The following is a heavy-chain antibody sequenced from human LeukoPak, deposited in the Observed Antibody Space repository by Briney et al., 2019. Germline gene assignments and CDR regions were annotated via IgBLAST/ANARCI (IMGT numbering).Heavy chain of an antibody. Sequence: SETLSLTCTVSGGSISSSSYYWGWIRQPPGKGLEWIGTMYHSGSTNYNPSLKSRVTISVDTSKNQFSLKLSSVTAADTAVYFCARGFRGDNFDYWGQGTLVTVSS. CDR3: ARGFRGDNFDY. V-gene: IGHV4-39*07. CDR1: GGSISSSSYY. CDR2: MYHSGST. J-gene: IGHJ4*02. D-gene: IGHD7-27*01.